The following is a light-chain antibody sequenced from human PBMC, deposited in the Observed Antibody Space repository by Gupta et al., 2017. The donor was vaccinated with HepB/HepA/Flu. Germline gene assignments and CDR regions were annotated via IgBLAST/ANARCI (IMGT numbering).Light chain of an antibody. J-gene: IGLJ1*01. Sequence: SYQLPQPPSLSVSPGQKARITCSGDVLAKQYSYWYQQKAGQAPVLGIYKDSERPSGIPERFSGSSSGTTLTLIISGVQAEDEADYYCQSADATGSSYVFGPGTKVTVL. V-gene: IGLV3-25*03. CDR2: KDS. CDR3: QSADATGSSYV. CDR1: VLAKQY.